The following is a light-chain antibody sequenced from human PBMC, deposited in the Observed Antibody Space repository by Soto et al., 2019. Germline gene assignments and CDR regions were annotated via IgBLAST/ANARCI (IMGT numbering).Light chain of an antibody. V-gene: IGKV3-20*01. Sequence: EIVLTQSPGTLSLSPGERATLSCRASQSVSSSYLAWYQQKPGQAPRLLIYGASSRATGIPDRFSGSGFGTDFTLNISRLGHEDFAVYSCQQYGSSPPLTFGGGTKVEIK. J-gene: IGKJ4*01. CDR1: QSVSSSY. CDR3: QQYGSSPPLT. CDR2: GAS.